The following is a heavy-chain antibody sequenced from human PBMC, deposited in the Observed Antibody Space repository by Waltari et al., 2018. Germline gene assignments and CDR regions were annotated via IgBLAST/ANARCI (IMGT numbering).Heavy chain of an antibody. CDR1: GTSITNYY. CDR3: ARMSGAAAGKFDY. J-gene: IGHJ4*02. V-gene: IGHV4-59*01. Sequence: QVQLQESGPGLVKPSETLSLTCIVSGTSITNYYWSWIRQPPGKGLDGIGLISDIGNTKYNPSLKSRVTISGDTSKNQFSLKMSAVTAADTAVFYCARMSGAAAGKFDYWGQGTLVTVSS. CDR2: ISDIGNT. D-gene: IGHD6-13*01.